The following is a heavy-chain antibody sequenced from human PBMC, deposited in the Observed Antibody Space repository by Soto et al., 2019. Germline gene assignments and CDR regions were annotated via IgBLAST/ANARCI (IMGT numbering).Heavy chain of an antibody. J-gene: IGHJ4*02. V-gene: IGHV3-64*04. CDR2: ISSNGGST. Sequence: PGGTLRLSCSASGFTFCSYAMHWVRQAPGKGLEYVSAISSNGGSTYYADSVKGRFTISRDTSTSTVDMEVSSLRFEDTAVYYCARALTMYSRFDYWGQGTLVTVSS. CDR3: ARALTMYSRFDY. CDR1: GFTFCSYA. D-gene: IGHD6-13*01.